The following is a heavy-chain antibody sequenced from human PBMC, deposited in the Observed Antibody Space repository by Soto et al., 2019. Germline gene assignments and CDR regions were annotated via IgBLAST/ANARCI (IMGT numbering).Heavy chain of an antibody. CDR2: IWYDGSNK. D-gene: IGHD2-2*01. J-gene: IGHJ4*02. Sequence: QVQLVESGGGVVQPGRSLRLSCAASGFTFSSYGMHWVRQAPGKGLEWVAVIWYDGSNKYYADSVKGRFTISRDNSKNTLYLQMNSLRAEDTAVYYCARDLMGYCSSTSCYVFGYWGQGTLVTVSS. V-gene: IGHV3-33*01. CDR1: GFTFSSYG. CDR3: ARDLMGYCSSTSCYVFGY.